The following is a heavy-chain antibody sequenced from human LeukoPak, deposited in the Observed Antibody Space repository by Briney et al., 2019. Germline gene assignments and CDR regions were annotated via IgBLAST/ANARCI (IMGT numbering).Heavy chain of an antibody. Sequence: ASVKVSCKASGYTFTGYYMHCMRQAPGQGLEWMGWINPNSGGTNYAQKFQGRVTMTRDTSISTAYMELSRLRSDDTAVYYCARRLGDGYNYPYYFDYWGQGTLVTVSS. CDR1: GYTFTGYY. D-gene: IGHD5-24*01. CDR2: INPNSGGT. J-gene: IGHJ4*02. CDR3: ARRLGDGYNYPYYFDY. V-gene: IGHV1-2*02.